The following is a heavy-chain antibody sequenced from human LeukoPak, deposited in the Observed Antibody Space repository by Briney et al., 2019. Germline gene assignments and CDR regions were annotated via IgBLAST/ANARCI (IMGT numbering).Heavy chain of an antibody. J-gene: IGHJ4*02. D-gene: IGHD3-22*01. CDR1: GGSFSGYY. Sequence: PSETLSLTCAVYGGSFSGYYWSWIRQPPGKGLEWIGYIYYSGSTNYNPSLKSRVTISVDTSKNQFSLRLSSVTAADTAVYYCARVTGYMIEDYFDYWGQGTLVTASS. CDR2: IYYSGST. CDR3: ARVTGYMIEDYFDY. V-gene: IGHV4-59*01.